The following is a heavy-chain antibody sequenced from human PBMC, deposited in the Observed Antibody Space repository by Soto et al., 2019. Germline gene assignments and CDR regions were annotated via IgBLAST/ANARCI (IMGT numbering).Heavy chain of an antibody. J-gene: IGHJ4*02. V-gene: IGHV4-61*01. CDR1: GGSVSSGSYY. Sequence: LETLSLTCTVSGGSVSSGSYYWSWIRQPPGKGLEWIGYIYYSGSTNYNPSLRSRVTISVDTSKNQFSLKLSSVTAADTAVYYCARAGWELLQAGYDYWGQGTLVTVSS. CDR3: ARAGWELLQAGYDY. CDR2: IYYSGST. D-gene: IGHD1-26*01.